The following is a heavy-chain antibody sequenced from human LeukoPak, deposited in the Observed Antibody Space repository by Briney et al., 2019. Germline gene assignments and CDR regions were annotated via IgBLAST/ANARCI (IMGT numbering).Heavy chain of an antibody. D-gene: IGHD3-3*01. V-gene: IGHV3-74*01. Sequence: GGSLRLSCAASGFTFSNFWMHWVRQAPEMGLVWVSRINTNGSGTNSVKGRFTISRDNAKNSLYLQMNSLRAEDTAVYYCARDMASGYKSPFDYWGQGTLVTVSS. CDR3: ARDMASGYKSPFDY. CDR2: INTNGSGT. J-gene: IGHJ4*02. CDR1: GFTFSNFW.